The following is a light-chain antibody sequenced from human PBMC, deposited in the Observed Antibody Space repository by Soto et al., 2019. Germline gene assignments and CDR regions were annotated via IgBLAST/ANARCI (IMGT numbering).Light chain of an antibody. CDR1: SPNIGAGYD. CDR3: QSYDSSLRGWV. CDR2: GNS. Sequence: QSVLTQPPSVSWAPVQRVTISCTGSSPNIGAGYDVHWYQQLPGTAPNLLIYGNSNRPSGVPDRFSGSKSGTSASLAITGLQAEDEADYYCQSYDSSLRGWVFGGGTKVTV. J-gene: IGLJ3*02. V-gene: IGLV1-40*01.